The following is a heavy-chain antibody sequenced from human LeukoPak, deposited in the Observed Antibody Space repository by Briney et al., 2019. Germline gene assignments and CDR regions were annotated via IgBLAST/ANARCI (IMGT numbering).Heavy chain of an antibody. CDR3: ATEWADAFDI. J-gene: IGHJ3*02. V-gene: IGHV1-69*13. Sequence: ASVKVSCKASGGTFSSHAISWVRQAPGQGLQWMGGIISIFGTANYAQDFLGRVTITADDSTSIAYMELSSLRSEDTAVYYCATEWADAFDIWGQGTMVTVSS. CDR1: GGTFSSHA. D-gene: IGHD1-26*01. CDR2: IISIFGTA.